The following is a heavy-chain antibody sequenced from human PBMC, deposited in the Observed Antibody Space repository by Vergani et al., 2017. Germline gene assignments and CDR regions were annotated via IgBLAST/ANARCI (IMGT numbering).Heavy chain of an antibody. CDR3: ASAGMGYYYYYGMDV. CDR1: GGTFSSYA. D-gene: IGHD5-18*01. CDR2: IIPIFGTA. J-gene: IGHJ6*02. V-gene: IGHV1-69*18. Sequence: QVQLVQSGAEVKKPGSSVKVSCKASGGTFSSYAISWVRQAPGQGLEWMGRIIPIFGTANYAQKFQGRVTFTADESTSTAYMELSSLRSEDTAVYCCASAGMGYYYYYGMDVWGQGTTVTVSS.